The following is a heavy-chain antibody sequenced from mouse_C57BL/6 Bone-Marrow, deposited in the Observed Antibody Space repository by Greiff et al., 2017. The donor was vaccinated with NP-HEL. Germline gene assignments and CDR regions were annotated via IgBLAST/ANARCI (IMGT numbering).Heavy chain of an antibody. CDR3: ARGGCPLTGDYAMDY. CDR2: INPNNGGT. V-gene: IGHV1-22*01. J-gene: IGHJ4*01. D-gene: IGHD4-1*01. Sequence: EVQLQQSGPELVKPGASVKMSCKASGYTFTDYNMHWVKQSHGKSLEWIGYINPNNGGTSYNQKFKGKATLTVNKSSSTAYMELRSLTSEDSAVYYCARGGCPLTGDYAMDYWGQGTSVTVSS. CDR1: GYTFTDYN.